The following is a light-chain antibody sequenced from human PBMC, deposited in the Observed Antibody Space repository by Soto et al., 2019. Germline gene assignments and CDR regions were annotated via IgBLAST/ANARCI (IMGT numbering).Light chain of an antibody. CDR2: GAS. CDR3: QQYSSWVT. J-gene: IGKJ4*01. V-gene: IGKV3-15*01. CDR1: QTITSN. Sequence: EIVMTQSPVTLSLSPGDTATLSCRASQTITSNLAWYQQKPGQPPRLLIYGASTRATGIPARFSGSGSGTEFTLTITNRQSEDFAVYYCQQYSSWVTFGGGTQLEI.